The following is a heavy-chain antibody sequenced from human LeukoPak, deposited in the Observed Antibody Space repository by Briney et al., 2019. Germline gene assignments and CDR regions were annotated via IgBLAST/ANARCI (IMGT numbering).Heavy chain of an antibody. Sequence: GGSLRLSCAASGFTFSSYSMNWVRQAPGKGLEWVSYISSSSTTIYYADSVKGRFTISRDNAKNSLYLQMNSLRAEDTAVYYCTRVLYSSGWYGDHYWXXXXLVTVSS. V-gene: IGHV3-48*01. D-gene: IGHD6-19*01. CDR3: TRVLYSSGWYGDHY. CDR2: ISSSSTTI. CDR1: GFTFSSYS. J-gene: IGHJ4*01.